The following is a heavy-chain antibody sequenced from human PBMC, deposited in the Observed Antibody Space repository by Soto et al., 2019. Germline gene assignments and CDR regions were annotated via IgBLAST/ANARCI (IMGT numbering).Heavy chain of an antibody. Sequence: QVQLQESGPGLVTPSQTLSLTCTVSGGSISSGGYYWSWIRQHPGKGLEWIGFIYYSGSTYHNPSLKSRLTISVDTSQNQVCLRLSSVSAADTGGYYCARVIWNPARVFVYWGQGTLVTVSS. CDR1: GGSISSGGYY. CDR2: IYYSGST. D-gene: IGHD1-1*01. V-gene: IGHV4-31*03. J-gene: IGHJ4*02. CDR3: ARVIWNPARVFVY.